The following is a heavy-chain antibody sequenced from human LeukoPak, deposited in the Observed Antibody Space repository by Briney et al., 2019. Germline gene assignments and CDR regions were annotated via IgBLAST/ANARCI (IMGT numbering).Heavy chain of an antibody. CDR2: IYYSGST. CDR3: ARDYGGNYDY. Sequence: SETLSLTCTVSGGSISSYYWSWIRQPPGKGLEWIGYIYYSGSTNYNPSLKSRVTISVDTSKNQFSLKLSSVTAADTAVYYCARDYGGNYDYWGQGTLVTVSS. J-gene: IGHJ4*02. V-gene: IGHV4-59*01. D-gene: IGHD4-23*01. CDR1: GGSISSYY.